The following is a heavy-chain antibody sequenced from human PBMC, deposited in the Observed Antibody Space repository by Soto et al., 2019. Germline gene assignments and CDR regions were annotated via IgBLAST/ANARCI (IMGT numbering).Heavy chain of an antibody. Sequence: ASVKVSFKASGGTFSSYAISWVRQAPGQGLEWMGGIIPIFGTANYAQKFQGRVTITADKSTSTAYMELSSLRSEDTAMYYCARVLPRRLVVIYKYYYYGMDVWGQGTTVTVSS. J-gene: IGHJ6*02. V-gene: IGHV1-69*06. CDR3: ARVLPRRLVVIYKYYYYGMDV. D-gene: IGHD3-22*01. CDR2: IIPIFGTA. CDR1: GGTFSSYA.